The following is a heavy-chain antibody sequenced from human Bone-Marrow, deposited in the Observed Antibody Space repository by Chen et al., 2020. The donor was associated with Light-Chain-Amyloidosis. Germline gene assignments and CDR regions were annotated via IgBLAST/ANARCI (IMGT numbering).Heavy chain of an antibody. Sequence: EVQLVESGGALVQPGGSLRLSCAASGFTLNTYWMHWVRQPPGGGLVWVARMPTDVTKTVYADSVKGRFTVSRDDAKNTLYLEMNSLRVEDTSLYFCARDRGRFSYNRGGLDSWGQGTLVTVSS. V-gene: IGHV3-74*01. D-gene: IGHD3-10*01. CDR2: MPTDVTKT. CDR1: GFTLNTYW. CDR3: ARDRGRFSYNRGGLDS. J-gene: IGHJ4*02.